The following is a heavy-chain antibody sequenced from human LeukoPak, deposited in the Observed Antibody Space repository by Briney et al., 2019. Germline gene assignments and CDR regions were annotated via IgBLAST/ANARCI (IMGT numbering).Heavy chain of an antibody. Sequence: PSETLSLTCTVSGGSISSYYWSWIRQPAGKGLEWIGRIYTSGSTNYNPSLKSRVTISVDTSKNQFSLKLSSVTAADTAVYYCARAPEYDFWSGVNWFDPWGQGTLVTVSS. D-gene: IGHD3-3*01. CDR2: IYTSGST. J-gene: IGHJ5*02. CDR3: ARAPEYDFWSGVNWFDP. V-gene: IGHV4-4*07. CDR1: GGSISSYY.